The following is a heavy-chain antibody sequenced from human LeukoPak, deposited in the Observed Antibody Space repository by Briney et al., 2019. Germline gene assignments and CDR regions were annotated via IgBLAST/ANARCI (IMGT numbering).Heavy chain of an antibody. J-gene: IGHJ6*03. D-gene: IGHD6-6*01. CDR3: ARSIAARRRHPNYYYYYYMDV. Sequence: SETLSLTCTVSGDSISSSNCYWGWIRQPPGKGLEWIGSIYFSGGTYYNASLKSRVTISVDTSKNQFSLKLSSVTAADTAVYYCARSIAARRRHPNYYYYYYMDVWGKGTTVTISS. V-gene: IGHV4-39*07. CDR1: GDSISSSNCY. CDR2: IYFSGGT.